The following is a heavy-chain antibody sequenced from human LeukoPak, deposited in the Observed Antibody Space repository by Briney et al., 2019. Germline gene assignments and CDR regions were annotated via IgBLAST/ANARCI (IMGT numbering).Heavy chain of an antibody. V-gene: IGHV6-1*01. CDR3: ARDSQGIFGVVIGYYYYGMDV. CDR2: TYYRSKWYN. D-gene: IGHD3-3*02. CDR1: GDSVSSNSAA. J-gene: IGHJ6*02. Sequence: SQTLPLTCAISGDSVSSNSAAWNWIRQSPSRGLEWLGRTYYRSKWYNDYAVSVKSRITINPDTSKNQFSLQLNSVTPEDTAVYYCARDSQGIFGVVIGYYYYGMDVWGQGTTVTVSS.